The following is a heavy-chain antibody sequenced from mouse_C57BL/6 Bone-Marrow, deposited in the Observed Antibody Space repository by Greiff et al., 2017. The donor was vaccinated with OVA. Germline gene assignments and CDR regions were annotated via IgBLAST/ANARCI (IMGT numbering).Heavy chain of an antibody. D-gene: IGHD2-4*01. J-gene: IGHJ3*01. CDR2: INSNNGGT. CDR3: ARGGYEDYDGGAWFAY. CDR1: GYTFTDYN. Sequence: EVQLQQSGPELAKPGASVKIPCKASGYTFTDYNMDWVKQSHGKSLEWIGDINSNNGGTIYNQKFKGKATLTVDKSSSTAYMELRSLTSEDTAVYYCARGGYEDYDGGAWFAYWGQGTRVTVSA. V-gene: IGHV1-18*01.